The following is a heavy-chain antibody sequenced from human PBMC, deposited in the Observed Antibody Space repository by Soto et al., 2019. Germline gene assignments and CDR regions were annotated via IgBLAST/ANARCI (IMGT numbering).Heavy chain of an antibody. J-gene: IGHJ6*03. CDR2: IYPGDSDT. V-gene: IGHV5-51*01. Sequence: PGESLKISCKGSGYSFTSYWIGWVRQMPGKGLEWMGIIYPGDSDTRYSPSFQGQVTISADKSISTAYLQWSSLKASDTALYYCASLYRSNITIFGVSQGAYYYYMDVWGKGTTVTVSS. CDR3: ASLYRSNITIFGVSQGAYYYYMDV. D-gene: IGHD3-3*01. CDR1: GYSFTSYW.